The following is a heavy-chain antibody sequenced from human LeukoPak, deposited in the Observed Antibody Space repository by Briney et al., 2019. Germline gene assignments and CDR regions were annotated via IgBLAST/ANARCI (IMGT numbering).Heavy chain of an antibody. CDR1: GGSISSGSYY. CDR2: IYTSGST. D-gene: IGHD3-22*01. Sequence: SQTLSLTCTVSGGSISSGSYYWSWIPQPPGKGLEWIGRIYTSGSTNSHPSLKSRVTLSEDKLKNQSSPKLSPMPSADTAVYYCARGSYYDSSGRKINIMGCWGQGALVSSSS. V-gene: IGHV4-61*02. CDR3: ARGSYYDSSGRKINIMGC. J-gene: IGHJ4*03.